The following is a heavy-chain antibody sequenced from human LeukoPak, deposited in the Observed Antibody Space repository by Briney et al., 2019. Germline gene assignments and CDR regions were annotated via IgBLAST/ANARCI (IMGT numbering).Heavy chain of an antibody. J-gene: IGHJ6*03. CDR3: ARPPPGRYYYYYMDV. V-gene: IGHV3-20*04. CDR1: GFTFDDYG. Sequence: GGSLRLSCAASGFTFDDYGMSWVRHAPGKGLEWVSGLNWNGGRTVYADPVKGRFTLSRDNAKNSLYLQLNSLRAEDTALYYCARPPPGRYYYYYMDVWGKGTTVTVSS. CDR2: LNWNGGRT.